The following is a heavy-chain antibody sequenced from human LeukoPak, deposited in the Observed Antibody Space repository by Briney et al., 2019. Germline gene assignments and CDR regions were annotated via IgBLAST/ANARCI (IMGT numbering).Heavy chain of an antibody. CDR2: IYYSGST. V-gene: IGHV4-59*08. J-gene: IGHJ3*02. CDR3: ARAGLRSFISEQWLVRAFDI. D-gene: IGHD6-19*01. CDR1: GGSISSYY. Sequence: PSETLSLTCTVSGGSISSYYWSWIRQPPGKGLEWIGYIYYSGSTYYNPSLKSRVTISVDTSKNQFSLKLSSVTAADTAVYYCARAGLRSFISEQWLVRAFDIWGQGTMVTVSS.